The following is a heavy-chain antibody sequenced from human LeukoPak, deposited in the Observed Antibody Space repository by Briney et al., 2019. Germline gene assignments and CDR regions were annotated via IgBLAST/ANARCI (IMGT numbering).Heavy chain of an antibody. V-gene: IGHV3-48*01. D-gene: IGHD6-6*01. CDR1: GFTFSAYN. Sequence: GGSLRLSCEGSGFTFSAYNMNWVRQAPGKGLESTSYISSSSATIFYADSVKGRFTISRDNDKNSLYLQMNSLRPEDTAVYFCARDRHVPGLYYYYMDVWGKGTTVTVSS. J-gene: IGHJ6*03. CDR2: ISSSSATI. CDR3: ARDRHVPGLYYYYMDV.